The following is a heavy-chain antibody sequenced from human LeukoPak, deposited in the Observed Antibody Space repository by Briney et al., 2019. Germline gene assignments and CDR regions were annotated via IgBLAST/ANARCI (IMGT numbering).Heavy chain of an antibody. D-gene: IGHD3-3*01. CDR1: GFTFSSYW. J-gene: IGHJ3*02. CDR3: VAYYDFLSGYKIRAFDI. V-gene: IGHV3-7*01. CDR2: IKQDGSEK. Sequence: GGSLRLSCAASGFTFSSYWMSWVRQAPGKGLEWVANIKQDGSEKYYVDSVKGRFTISRDNAKISLYLQMNSLRAEDTAVYYCVAYYDFLSGYKIRAFDIWGQGTMVTVSS.